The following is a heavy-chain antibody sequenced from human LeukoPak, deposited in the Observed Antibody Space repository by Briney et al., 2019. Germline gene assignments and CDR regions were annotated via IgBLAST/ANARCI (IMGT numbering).Heavy chain of an antibody. CDR2: INHSGST. CDR3: ARAPPGGGSFNWFDP. V-gene: IGHV4-34*01. CDR1: GGSFSGYY. J-gene: IGHJ5*02. D-gene: IGHD1-26*01. Sequence: PSETLSLTCAVYGGSFSGYYWSWIRQPPGKGLEWIGEINHSGSTNYNPSLKSRVTISVDTSKNQFSLKLSSVTAADTAVYYCARAPPGGGSFNWFDPWGQGTLVTVSS.